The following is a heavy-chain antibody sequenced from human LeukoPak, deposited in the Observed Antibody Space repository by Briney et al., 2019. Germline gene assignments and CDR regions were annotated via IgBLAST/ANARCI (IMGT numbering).Heavy chain of an antibody. CDR1: GGSISSGDYH. CDR2: ISYSGYT. CDR3: ARVPSYYDFWSGYRNNWFDP. V-gene: IGHV4-30-4*01. Sequence: PSQTLSLTCTVSGGSISSGDYHWSWIRQPPGKGLEWIGYISYSGYTYYNPSLKSRVTISVDTSKNQFSLKLSSVTAADTAVYYCARVPSYYDFWSGYRNNWFDPWGQGTLVTVSS. D-gene: IGHD3-3*01. J-gene: IGHJ5*02.